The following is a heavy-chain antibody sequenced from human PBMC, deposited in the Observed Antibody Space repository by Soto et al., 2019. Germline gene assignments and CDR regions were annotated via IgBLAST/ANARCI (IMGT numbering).Heavy chain of an antibody. Sequence: GGSLRLSCAASGFTFSSYAMSWVRQAPGKGLEWVSAISGSGGSTYYADSVKGRFTISRDNSKNTLYLQMNSLRAEDTAVYYCAKGVEAYCSGRSYHPDYWGQGPLRTLSS. J-gene: IGHJ4*02. CDR3: AKGVEAYCSGRSYHPDY. V-gene: IGHV3-23*01. CDR2: ISGSGGST. D-gene: IGHD2-15*01. CDR1: GFTFSSYA.